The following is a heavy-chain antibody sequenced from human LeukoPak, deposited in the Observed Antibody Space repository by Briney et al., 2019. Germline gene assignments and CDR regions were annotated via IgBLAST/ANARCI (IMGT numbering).Heavy chain of an antibody. CDR2: IYSGGST. CDR1: GFTVSSNY. CDR3: ARLGYSSSSAFDY. J-gene: IGHJ4*02. D-gene: IGHD6-6*01. Sequence: GGSLRLSCAASGFTVSSNYMSWVRQAPGKGLEWVSVIYSGGSTYYADSVKGRLTISRDNSKNTLYLQMNSLRAEDTAVYYCARLGYSSSSAFDYWGQGTLVTVSS. V-gene: IGHV3-53*01.